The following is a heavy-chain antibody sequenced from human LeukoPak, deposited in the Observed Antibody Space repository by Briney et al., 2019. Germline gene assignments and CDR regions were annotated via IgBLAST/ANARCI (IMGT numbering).Heavy chain of an antibody. CDR1: GGSFSGYY. CDR3: ARGRQQLTRYYYYYYGMDV. J-gene: IGHJ6*02. D-gene: IGHD6-13*01. CDR2: INHSGST. Sequence: SETLSLTCAVYGGSFSGYYWSWIRQPPGKGLEWIGEINHSGSTNYNPSLKSRVTISVDTSKNQFSLKLSSVTAADTAVYYCARGRQQLTRYYYYYYGMDVWGQGTTVTVSS. V-gene: IGHV4-34*01.